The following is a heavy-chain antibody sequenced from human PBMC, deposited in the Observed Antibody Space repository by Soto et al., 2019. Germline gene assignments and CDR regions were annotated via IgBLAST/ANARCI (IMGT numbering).Heavy chain of an antibody. J-gene: IGHJ5*02. CDR2: IYHSGST. Sequence: SGTLCITCTFCVGCVRDGIYYWAWLRQPPGKGLEWIGHIYHSGSTIYNPSLKSRVTISIDTSKSQLSLNLNSMTAADMALYYCAGYNWNYYFDPWGQGTMVTGSS. CDR1: VGCVRDGIYY. CDR3: AGYNWNYYFDP. D-gene: IGHD1-7*01. V-gene: IGHV4-61*01.